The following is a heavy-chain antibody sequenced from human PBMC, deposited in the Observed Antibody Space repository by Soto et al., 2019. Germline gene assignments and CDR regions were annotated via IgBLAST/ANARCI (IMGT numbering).Heavy chain of an antibody. V-gene: IGHV3-23*01. CDR1: GFTFSSHG. J-gene: IGHJ4*02. CDR2: ISGSGSST. D-gene: IGHD1-26*01. Sequence: GGSLRLSCAASGFTFSSHGMHWVRQAPGKGLEWVSAISGSGSSTYYADSVKGRFTISRDNSKNTLYLQMNSLRAEDTAVYYCAKDESYSGSYYVIAYFDYWGQGTLVTVSS. CDR3: AKDESYSGSYYVIAYFDY.